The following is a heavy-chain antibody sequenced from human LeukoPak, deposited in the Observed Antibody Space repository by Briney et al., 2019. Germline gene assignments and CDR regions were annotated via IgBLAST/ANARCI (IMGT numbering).Heavy chain of an antibody. Sequence: PSETLSLTCTVSGGSISSYYWSWIRQPPGKGLEWIGYIYYSGSTNYNPSLKSRVTIPVDTSKNQFSLKLSSVTAADTAVYYCARGGGELSLNYWGQGTLVTVSS. CDR1: GGSISSYY. CDR2: IYYSGST. D-gene: IGHD3-16*02. J-gene: IGHJ4*02. CDR3: ARGGGELSLNY. V-gene: IGHV4-59*01.